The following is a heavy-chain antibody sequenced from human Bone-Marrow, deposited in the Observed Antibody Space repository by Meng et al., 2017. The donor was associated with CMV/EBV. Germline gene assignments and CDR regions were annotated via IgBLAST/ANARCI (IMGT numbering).Heavy chain of an antibody. D-gene: IGHD4-17*01. J-gene: IGHJ5*02. CDR3: ARDRCDTVRLSFDP. CDR1: GYTFTGYY. CDR2: INPNSGGT. V-gene: IGHV1-2*02. Sequence: ASVKVSCKASGYTFTGYYMHWVRQAPGQGLEWMGWINPNSGGTNYAQKFQGRVTMTRDTSISTAYMELSRLRSDDTAVYYCARDRCDTVRLSFDPWGQGTLVTVSS.